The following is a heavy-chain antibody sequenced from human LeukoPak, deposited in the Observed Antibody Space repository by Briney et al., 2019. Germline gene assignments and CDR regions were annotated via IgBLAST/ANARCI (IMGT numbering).Heavy chain of an antibody. Sequence: GGSLSLSCAASGFTFSSYWMHWFRQAPGKGLVWVSRINSDGSSTSYADSVKGRFTISRDNAKNTLYLQMNSLRAEDTAVYYCARVQGHPPNGLDVWGQGTMVTVSS. D-gene: IGHD2-8*01. V-gene: IGHV3-74*01. CDR2: INSDGSST. CDR1: GFTFSSYW. CDR3: ARVQGHPPNGLDV. J-gene: IGHJ3*01.